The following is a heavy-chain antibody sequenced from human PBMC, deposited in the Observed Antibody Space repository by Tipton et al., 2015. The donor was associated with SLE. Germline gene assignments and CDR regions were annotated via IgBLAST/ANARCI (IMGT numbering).Heavy chain of an antibody. CDR1: GVSISSTSYY. J-gene: IGHJ5*02. CDR2: IYSSGSP. D-gene: IGHD6-19*01. Sequence: TLSLTCTVSGVSISSTSYYWSWIRQPPGKELERIGSIYSSGSPYYNPSLKSRVTISLDTSKNQFSLRLTSVTATDTGVYYCVGHQRRLNWFDPWGQGTLVTVSS. CDR3: VGHQRRLNWFDP. V-gene: IGHV4-39*01.